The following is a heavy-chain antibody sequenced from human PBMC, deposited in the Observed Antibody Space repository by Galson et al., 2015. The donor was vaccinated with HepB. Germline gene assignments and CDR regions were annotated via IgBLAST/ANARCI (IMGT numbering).Heavy chain of an antibody. J-gene: IGHJ4*02. CDR3: ARGNSSGWYSDFGLYY. Sequence: SVKVSCKASGYTFSSYGLHWVRQAPGQRLEWMGWINAGKGNTRYSQKLQGRVTIIRDTSANTAYMELSRLKCEDTAVYYCARGNSSGWYSDFGLYYWGQGTMVTVSS. CDR2: INAGKGNT. CDR1: GYTFSSYG. D-gene: IGHD6-19*01. V-gene: IGHV1-3*01.